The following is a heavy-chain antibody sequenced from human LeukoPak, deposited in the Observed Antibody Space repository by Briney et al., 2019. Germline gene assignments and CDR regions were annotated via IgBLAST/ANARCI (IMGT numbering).Heavy chain of an antibody. V-gene: IGHV3-23*01. J-gene: IGHJ3*02. CDR1: GFTFSRFG. D-gene: IGHD1-26*01. Sequence: GGSLRLSCVASGFTFSRFGMTWVRQAPGKGLEWVSAITGTGGGTYYGDSVKGRFTISRENSKNTLHLQMNNLRAEDTAVYYCAKGEVGATIAFDIWGQGTMVTVSS. CDR2: ITGTGGGT. CDR3: AKGEVGATIAFDI.